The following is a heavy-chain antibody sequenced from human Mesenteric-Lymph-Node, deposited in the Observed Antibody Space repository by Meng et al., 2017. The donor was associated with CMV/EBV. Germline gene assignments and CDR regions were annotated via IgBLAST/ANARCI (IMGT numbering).Heavy chain of an antibody. CDR1: GFTFSTSW. J-gene: IGHJ4*02. D-gene: IGHD6-19*01. V-gene: IGHV3-7*03. Sequence: GGSLRLSCAASGFTFSTSWMSWVRQAPGKGLEWVANIKQDGSEKYYVDSVKGRFTISRDNAKNSLFLQMNSLRPEDTALYYCAKDLRGSSAWYFDYWGQGTLVTVSS. CDR2: IKQDGSEK. CDR3: AKDLRGSSAWYFDY.